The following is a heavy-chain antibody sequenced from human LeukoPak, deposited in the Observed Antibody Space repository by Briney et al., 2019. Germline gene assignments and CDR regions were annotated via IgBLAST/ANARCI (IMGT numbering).Heavy chain of an antibody. CDR2: MYYSGSI. D-gene: IGHD6-13*01. Sequence: PSETLSLTCTVSGGSISSFYWSWIRQPPGKGLEWIASMYYSGSINYNPSLKSRVTISVDTSKNQFSLKLSSVTAADTAVCYCAREWAAAGTNWFDPWGQGTLVTVSS. CDR3: AREWAAAGTNWFDP. CDR1: GGSISSFY. V-gene: IGHV4-59*01. J-gene: IGHJ5*02.